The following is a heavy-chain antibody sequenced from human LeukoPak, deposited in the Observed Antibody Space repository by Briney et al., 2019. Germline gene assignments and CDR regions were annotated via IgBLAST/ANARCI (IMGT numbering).Heavy chain of an antibody. CDR3: ARGSLSGTYGYYFDY. V-gene: IGHV4-59*01. D-gene: IGHD1-26*01. Sequence: SETLSLTCTVSGGSISSYYCSWIRQSPGKGLEWIGFIYYSGSTNYNPSLKSRVTISVDTSKNQFSLKLFSVTAADTAVYHCARGSLSGTYGYYFDYWGQGTLVPVSS. J-gene: IGHJ4*02. CDR2: IYYSGST. CDR1: GGSISSYY.